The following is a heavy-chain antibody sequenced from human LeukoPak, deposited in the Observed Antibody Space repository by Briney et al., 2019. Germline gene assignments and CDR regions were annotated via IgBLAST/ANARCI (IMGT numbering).Heavy chain of an antibody. CDR1: GYTFSDYY. Sequence: ASVKVSYKASGYTFSDYYIHWVRQAPGQGLEWMGWINPHSGGTNSAQKFQGRVTMTRDTSISTAYMELSNLRSDDAAVYYCMRSVGSTNWYAYWGQGTHVIVSS. D-gene: IGHD1-26*01. CDR2: INPHSGGT. CDR3: MRSVGSTNWYAY. V-gene: IGHV1-2*02. J-gene: IGHJ5*01.